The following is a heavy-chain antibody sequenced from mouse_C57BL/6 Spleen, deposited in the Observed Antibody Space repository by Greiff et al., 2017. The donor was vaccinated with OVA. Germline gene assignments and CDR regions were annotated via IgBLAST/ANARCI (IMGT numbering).Heavy chain of an antibody. CDR1: GYTFTSYG. CDR3: ARSEVTTVVVDWYFDV. J-gene: IGHJ1*03. Sequence: QVQLQQSGAELARPGASVKLSCKASGYTFTSYGISWVKQRTGQGLEWIGEIYPRSGNTYYNEKFKGKATLTADTSSSTAYMELRSLTSEDSAVYFCARSEVTTVVVDWYFDVWGTGTTVTVSS. D-gene: IGHD1-1*01. V-gene: IGHV1-81*01. CDR2: IYPRSGNT.